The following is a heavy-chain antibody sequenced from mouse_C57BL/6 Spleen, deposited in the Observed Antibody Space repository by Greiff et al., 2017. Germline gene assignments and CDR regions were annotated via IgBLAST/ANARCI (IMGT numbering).Heavy chain of an antibody. V-gene: IGHV1-54*01. D-gene: IGHD1-1*01. CDR2: INPGSGGT. CDR3: ARRGYGSSSDY. Sequence: QVQLQQSGAELVRPGTSVKVSCKASGYAFTNYLIEWVKQRPGQGLEWIGVINPGSGGTNYNEKFKGKATLTADKSSSTAYIQLSSLTSEDSAVYFCARRGYGSSSDYWGQGTTLTVSS. J-gene: IGHJ2*01. CDR1: GYAFTNYL.